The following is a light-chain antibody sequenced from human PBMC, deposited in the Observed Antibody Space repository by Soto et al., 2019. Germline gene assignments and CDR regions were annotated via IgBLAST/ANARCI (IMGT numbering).Light chain of an antibody. CDR2: DVS. CDR3: CSYAGICSVV. CDR1: SSDVGGYNY. Sequence: QSALTQPRSVSGSPGQSVTISCTGTSSDVGGYNYVSWYQQHPGKAPKLMIYDVSKRPSGVPDRFSGSKSGNTASLTISGLQAEDEADYYCCSYAGICSVVFGGGTKLTVL. J-gene: IGLJ2*01. V-gene: IGLV2-11*01.